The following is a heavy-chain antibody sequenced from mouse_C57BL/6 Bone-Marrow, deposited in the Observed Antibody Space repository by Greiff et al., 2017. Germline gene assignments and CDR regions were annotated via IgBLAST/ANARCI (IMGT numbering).Heavy chain of an antibody. V-gene: IGHV6-3*01. D-gene: IGHD1-1*01. CDR3: TGGGSSYVYYAMDY. CDR1: GFTFSNYW. Sequence: EVKLVESGGGLVQPGGSMKLSCVASGFTFSNYWMNWVRQSPEKGLEWVAQIRLKSDNYATHYAESVKGRFTISRDDSKSSVYLQMNNLRAEDTGIYDCTGGGSSYVYYAMDYWGQGTSVTVSS. J-gene: IGHJ4*01. CDR2: IRLKSDNYAT.